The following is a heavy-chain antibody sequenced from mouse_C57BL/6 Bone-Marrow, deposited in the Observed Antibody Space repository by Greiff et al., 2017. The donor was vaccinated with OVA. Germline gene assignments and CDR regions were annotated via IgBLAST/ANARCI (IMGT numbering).Heavy chain of an antibody. CDR2: INPNNGGT. V-gene: IGHV1-26*01. CDR3: ARCLFAY. J-gene: IGHJ3*01. CDR1: GYTFTDYY. Sequence: EVQLQQSGPELVKPGASVKISCKASGYTFTDYYMNWVKQSHGKSLEWIGDINPNNGGTSYNQKFKGKATLTVDKSSSTAYMELRSLTSEDSAVYYCARCLFAYWGQGTLVTVSA.